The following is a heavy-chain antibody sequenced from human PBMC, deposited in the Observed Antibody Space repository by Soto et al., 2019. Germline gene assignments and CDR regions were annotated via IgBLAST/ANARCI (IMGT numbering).Heavy chain of an antibody. Sequence: GGSLRLSCAASGFTFSSYAMSWVRQAPGKGLEWVSAISGSGGSTYYADSVKGRFTISRDNSKNTLYLQMNSRRAEDTAVYYCAKAPWYYYDSSGYYLYYFDYWGQGTLVTVSS. CDR3: AKAPWYYYDSSGYYLYYFDY. CDR2: ISGSGGST. D-gene: IGHD3-22*01. V-gene: IGHV3-23*01. CDR1: GFTFSSYA. J-gene: IGHJ4*02.